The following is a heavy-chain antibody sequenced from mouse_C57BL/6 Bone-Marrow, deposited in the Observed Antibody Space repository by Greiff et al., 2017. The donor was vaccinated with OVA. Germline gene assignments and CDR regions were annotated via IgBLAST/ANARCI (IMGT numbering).Heavy chain of an antibody. V-gene: IGHV5-17*01. CDR1: GFTFSDYG. CDR2: IRSGSSTI. D-gene: IGHD2-12*01. J-gene: IGHJ2*01. Sequence: EVQLVESGGGLVKPGGSLKLSCAASGFTFSDYGMHWVRQAPETGLEWVAYIRSGSSTIYYADTVKGRFTISRDNAKNSLFLQMTSLRSEDTAMYYCARTTSPLRYYFDYWGQGTTLTVSS. CDR3: ARTTSPLRYYFDY.